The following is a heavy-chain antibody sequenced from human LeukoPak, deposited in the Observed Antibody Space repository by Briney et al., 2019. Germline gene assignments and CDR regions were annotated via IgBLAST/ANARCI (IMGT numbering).Heavy chain of an antibody. V-gene: IGHV4-39*01. CDR2: IYYSGST. CDR3: ARRVGATGFDL. Sequence: SETLSLTCTVSGGSISSSSYYWGWIRQPPGKGLEWIGSIYYSGSTYHNPSLKSRVTISVDTSKNQFSLKLSSVTAADTAVYYCARRVGATGFDLWGRGTLVTVSS. J-gene: IGHJ2*01. CDR1: GGSISSSSYY. D-gene: IGHD1-26*01.